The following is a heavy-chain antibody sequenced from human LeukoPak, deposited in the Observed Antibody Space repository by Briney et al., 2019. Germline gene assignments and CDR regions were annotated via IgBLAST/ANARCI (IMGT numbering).Heavy chain of an antibody. J-gene: IGHJ6*04. CDR1: GYCFTSYA. V-gene: IGHV1-3*01. Sequence: GASVKVSCKASGYCFTSYAMHWVRQAPGQRLEWMGWINAGNGNTKYSQKFQGRVTITRDTSASTAYMELSSLRSEDTAVYYCARDRQYYYGSGSYYNYYYGMDVWGKGTTVTVSS. D-gene: IGHD3-10*01. CDR2: INAGNGNT. CDR3: ARDRQYYYGSGSYYNYYYGMDV.